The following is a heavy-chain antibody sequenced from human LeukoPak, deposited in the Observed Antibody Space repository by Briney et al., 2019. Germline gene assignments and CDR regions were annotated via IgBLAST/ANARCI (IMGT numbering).Heavy chain of an antibody. Sequence: PGGSLRLSCTTSGLTFSNYALNWVRQAPGKGLEWVSSISGRGDSTYYADSVKGRFTISRDISKNTLYLEMNSLRAEDTAVYYCAKDWSSWGGIYAFDIWGQGTMVTVSS. J-gene: IGHJ3*02. CDR2: ISGRGDST. D-gene: IGHD3-10*01. CDR3: AKDWSSWGGIYAFDI. V-gene: IGHV3-23*01. CDR1: GLTFSNYA.